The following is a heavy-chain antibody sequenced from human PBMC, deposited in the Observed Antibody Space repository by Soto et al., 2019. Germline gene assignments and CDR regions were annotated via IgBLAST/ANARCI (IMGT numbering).Heavy chain of an antibody. Sequence: ASVKVYWKAAGYTFSSYAMHWVRQAPGQRLEWMGWINAGNGNTKYSQKFQGRVTITRDTSASTAYMELSSLRSEDTAVYYCARSIVVVTALDYWGQGTLVTVSS. CDR1: GYTFSSYA. CDR3: ARSIVVVTALDY. CDR2: INAGNGNT. J-gene: IGHJ4*02. D-gene: IGHD2-21*02. V-gene: IGHV1-3*01.